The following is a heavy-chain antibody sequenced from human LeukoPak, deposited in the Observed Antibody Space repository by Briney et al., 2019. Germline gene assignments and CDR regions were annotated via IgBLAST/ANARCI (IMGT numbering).Heavy chain of an antibody. CDR3: AREEWEGSSVDY. D-gene: IGHD1-26*01. V-gene: IGHV1-18*01. J-gene: IGHJ4*02. CDR2: ISAYNGNT. Sequence: ASVKVSCKASGYTFTSHGISWVRQAPGQGLAWMGWISAYNGNTNYAQKLQGRVTMTTDTSTSTAYMELRSLRSDDTAVYYCAREEWEGSSVDYWGQGTLVTVSS. CDR1: GYTFTSHG.